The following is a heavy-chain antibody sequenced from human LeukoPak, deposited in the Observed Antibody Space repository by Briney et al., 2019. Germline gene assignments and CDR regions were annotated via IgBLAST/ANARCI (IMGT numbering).Heavy chain of an antibody. CDR3: AKDVRYSSSLLDWFDP. J-gene: IGHJ5*02. D-gene: IGHD6-6*01. CDR1: GFTFSSYA. CDR2: ISGSGGST. Sequence: GGSLRLSCAASGFTFSSYAMSWVRQAPGKGLEWVSAISGSGGSTYYADSVKGRFTISRDNSKSTLYLQMNSLRAEDTAVYYCAKDVRYSSSLLDWFDPWGQGTLVTVSS. V-gene: IGHV3-23*01.